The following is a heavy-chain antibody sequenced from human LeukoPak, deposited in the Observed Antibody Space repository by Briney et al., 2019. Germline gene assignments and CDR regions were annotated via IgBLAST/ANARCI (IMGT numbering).Heavy chain of an antibody. CDR3: ARGAAAGTRRTYYYYYYMDV. Sequence: SETLSLTCAVYGGSFSGYYWSWIRQPPGKGLEWIGEINHSGSTNYNPSPKSRVTISVDTSKNQFSLKLSSVTAADTAVYYCARGAAAGTRRTYYYYYYMDVWGKGTTVTVSS. J-gene: IGHJ6*03. V-gene: IGHV4-34*01. D-gene: IGHD6-13*01. CDR1: GGSFSGYY. CDR2: INHSGST.